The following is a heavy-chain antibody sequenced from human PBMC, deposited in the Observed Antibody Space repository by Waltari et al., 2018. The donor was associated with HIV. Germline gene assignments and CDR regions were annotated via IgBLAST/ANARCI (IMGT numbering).Heavy chain of an antibody. V-gene: IGHV3-30*18. J-gene: IGHJ4*02. D-gene: IGHD1-26*01. CDR1: GSTFSSYG. Sequence: QVQLVESGGGMVQPGKSLRLSCAASGSTFSSYGIHWVRQAPGKGLDWVAVISFDGRNEYYADSVKGRFTISRDNSKNTVYLQMNSLRAEDTAVYYCAKEGWELLQFGYYFDYWGQGTLVTVSS. CDR3: AKEGWELLQFGYYFDY. CDR2: ISFDGRNE.